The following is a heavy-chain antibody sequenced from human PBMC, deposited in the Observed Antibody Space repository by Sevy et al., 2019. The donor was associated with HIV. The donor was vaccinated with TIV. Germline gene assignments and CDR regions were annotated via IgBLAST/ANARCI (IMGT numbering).Heavy chain of an antibody. Sequence: ASVKVSCKASGYTFTSYAMNWVRQAPGQGLEWMGWINTNTGNPTYAQGFTGRFVFSLDTSVSTAYLQISSLKAEDTAVYYCAREGGRYDFWSGYQYYYYGMDVWGQGTTVTVSS. V-gene: IGHV7-4-1*02. CDR2: INTNTGNP. J-gene: IGHJ6*02. CDR3: AREGGRYDFWSGYQYYYYGMDV. CDR1: GYTFTSYA. D-gene: IGHD3-3*01.